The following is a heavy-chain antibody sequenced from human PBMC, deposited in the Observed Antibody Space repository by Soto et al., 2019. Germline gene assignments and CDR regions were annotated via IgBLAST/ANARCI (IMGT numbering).Heavy chain of an antibody. V-gene: IGHV4-39*01. Sequence: PSETLSLTCTVSGGSISSSSYYWGWIRQPPGKGLEWIGSIYYSGSTYYNPSLKSRVTISVDTSKNQFSLKLSSVTAADTAVYYCARSITHTRFDPWGQGTLVTVSS. D-gene: IGHD1-20*01. CDR2: IYYSGST. CDR1: GGSISSSSYY. CDR3: ARSITHTRFDP. J-gene: IGHJ5*02.